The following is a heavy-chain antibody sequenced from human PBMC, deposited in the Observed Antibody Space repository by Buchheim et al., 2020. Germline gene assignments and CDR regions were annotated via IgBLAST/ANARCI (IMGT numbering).Heavy chain of an antibody. CDR3: AKGLIAAYCDY. J-gene: IGHJ4*02. V-gene: IGHV3-30*18. CDR1: GFTFSSYG. CDR2: ISYDGSNK. Sequence: QVQLVESGGGVVQPGRSLRLSCAASGFTFSSYGMHWVRQAPGKGLEWVAVISYDGSNKYYADSVKGRFTISRDNSKKTLYLQMNSLRAEDTAVYYCAKGLIAAYCDYWGQGTL. D-gene: IGHD6-13*01.